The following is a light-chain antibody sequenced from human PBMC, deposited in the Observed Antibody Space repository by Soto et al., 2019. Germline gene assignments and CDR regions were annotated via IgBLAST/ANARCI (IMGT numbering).Light chain of an antibody. CDR3: QQRTNWPLWT. CDR1: QSVGVY. Sequence: EIVLTQSPATLSLSPGERATLSCRASQSVGVYLDWYQQKPGQAPRLLIHDASNRATGIPARFSGSGSGTDFTLTISGLEPEDFAVYHCQQRTNWPLWTFGQGTKVEIK. J-gene: IGKJ1*01. V-gene: IGKV3-11*01. CDR2: DAS.